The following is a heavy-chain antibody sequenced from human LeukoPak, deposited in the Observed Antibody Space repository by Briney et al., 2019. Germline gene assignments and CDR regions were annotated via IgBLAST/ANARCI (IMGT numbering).Heavy chain of an antibody. Sequence: GGSLRLSCAASGFTVRSNYMGWVRQAPGKGLEWVSVIYSGGSTYYADSVKGRFTISRDNSKNKLYLQMNSLRAEDTAVYYCARDLTEGAFDIWGQGTMVTVSS. V-gene: IGHV3-66*02. CDR1: GFTVRSNY. J-gene: IGHJ3*02. CDR2: IYSGGST. D-gene: IGHD4/OR15-4a*01. CDR3: ARDLTEGAFDI.